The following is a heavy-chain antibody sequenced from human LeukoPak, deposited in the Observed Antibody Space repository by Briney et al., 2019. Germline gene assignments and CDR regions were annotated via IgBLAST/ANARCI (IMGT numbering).Heavy chain of an antibody. Sequence: GASVKVSCKASGYTFTGYYMHWVRQAPGQGLEWMGWINPNSGGTNYAQKFQGRVTMTRDTSISTAYMELSRLRSDDTAVYYCXXXXXXXWLTPFDYWGQGTLVTVSS. V-gene: IGHV1-2*02. CDR1: GYTFTGYY. CDR3: XXXXXXXWLTPFDY. J-gene: IGHJ4*02. CDR2: INPNSGGT. D-gene: IGHD5-18*01.